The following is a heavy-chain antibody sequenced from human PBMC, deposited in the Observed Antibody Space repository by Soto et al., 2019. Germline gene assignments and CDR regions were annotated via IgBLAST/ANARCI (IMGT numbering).Heavy chain of an antibody. CDR1: GFTFSSYA. D-gene: IGHD3-16*02. J-gene: IGHJ4*02. Sequence: EVQLLESGGGLVQPGGSLRLSCAASGFTFSSYAMSWVRQAPGKGLEWVSAISGRGGNTYYADSVKGRFTISRDNSKNTLHLQMNSLRAEDTAVFSCATDGGSYRGGSFDSWAQGTLVTVPS. V-gene: IGHV3-23*01. CDR2: ISGRGGNT. CDR3: ATDGGSYRGGSFDS.